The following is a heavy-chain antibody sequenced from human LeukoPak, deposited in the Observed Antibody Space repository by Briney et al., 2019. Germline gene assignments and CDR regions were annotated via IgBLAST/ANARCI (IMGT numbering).Heavy chain of an antibody. J-gene: IGHJ6*03. D-gene: IGHD6-13*01. Sequence: SETLSLTCTVSGGSISSYYWSWIRQPAGKGLEWIGRINTSGSTNYNPSLKSRVTMSVDTSKNQFSLKLSSVTAADTALYYCARDQRWPKIYYYYCMDVWGKGTTVTVSS. CDR2: INTSGST. V-gene: IGHV4-4*07. CDR3: ARDQRWPKIYYYYCMDV. CDR1: GGSISSYY.